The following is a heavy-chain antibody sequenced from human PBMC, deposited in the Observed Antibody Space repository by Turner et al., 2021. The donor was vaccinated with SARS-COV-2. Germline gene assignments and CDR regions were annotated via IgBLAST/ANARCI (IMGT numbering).Heavy chain of an antibody. CDR1: VSICGDFV. Sequence: VQLVESGGGVVHRGRPRRPSCTACVSICGDFVMCGFRQAPGKGLEWVERIGRKASSGTTESAASVKGSFTISINDSERIANKKINSLKIGDTAVYFCARGSASASGFGPPGGFDPWGQGTLVTVSS. V-gene: IGHV3-49*03. CDR3: ARGSASASGFGPPGGFDP. CDR2: IGRKASSGTT. J-gene: IGHJ5*02. D-gene: IGHD3-10*01.